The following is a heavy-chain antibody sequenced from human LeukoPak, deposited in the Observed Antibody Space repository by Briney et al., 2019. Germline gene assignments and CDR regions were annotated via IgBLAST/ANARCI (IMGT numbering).Heavy chain of an antibody. Sequence: SGPTLGNPTPPLTLTFTFSGFSLSTSGVGVGLIRQPPGKALEWLALLYWNDDKRYSPSLNSRLTITKDTSKNQVVFIMTNMDPVDTATYYCAHRRGYYFDYWGQGTLVTVSS. CDR2: LYWNDDK. CDR1: GFSLSTSGVG. V-gene: IGHV2-5*01. D-gene: IGHD5-12*01. CDR3: AHRRGYYFDY. J-gene: IGHJ4*02.